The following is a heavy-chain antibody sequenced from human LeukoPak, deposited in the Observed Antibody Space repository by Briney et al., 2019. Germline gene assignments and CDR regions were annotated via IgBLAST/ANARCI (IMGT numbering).Heavy chain of an antibody. CDR1: GGSFSGYY. CDR2: INHSGST. CDR3: ARWDDSSSWYGSDAFDI. D-gene: IGHD6-13*01. J-gene: IGHJ3*02. Sequence: SETLSLTCAVYGGSFSGYYWSWIRQPPGKGLEWIGEINHSGSTNYNPSLKSRVTISVDTSKNQFSLKLSSVTAADTAVYYCARWDDSSSWYGSDAFDIWGQGTMVTVSS. V-gene: IGHV4-34*01.